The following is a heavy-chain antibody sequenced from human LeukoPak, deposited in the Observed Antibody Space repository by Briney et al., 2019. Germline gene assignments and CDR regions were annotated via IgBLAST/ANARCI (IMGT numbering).Heavy chain of an antibody. CDR1: GGSISSSSYY. CDR2: IYYSGST. Sequence: PSETLSLTCTVSGGSISSSSYYWGWIRQPPGKGLEWIGSIYYSGSTYYNPSLKSRVTISVDTSKNQFSLKLSSVTAADTAVYYCARDSYDILTGYSNYYDYWGQGTLVTVSS. CDR3: ARDSYDILTGYSNYYDY. V-gene: IGHV4-39*07. D-gene: IGHD3-9*01. J-gene: IGHJ4*02.